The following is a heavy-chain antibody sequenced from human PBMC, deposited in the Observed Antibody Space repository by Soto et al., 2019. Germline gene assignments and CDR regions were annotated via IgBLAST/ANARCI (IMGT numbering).Heavy chain of an antibody. CDR3: ARALSPDYGGPFDS. CDR2: ISHLETT. D-gene: IGHD4-17*01. Sequence: SETLSLTCSVSGVTMSYGAYSWNWIRQSPGKGLEWLGYISHLETTYYNPSFRSRLSLSIDRTRNQFFLSLSSVTAADTAVYYCARALSPDYGGPFDSWGQGTLVTVSS. CDR1: GVTMSYGAYS. J-gene: IGHJ4*02. V-gene: IGHV4-30-2*06.